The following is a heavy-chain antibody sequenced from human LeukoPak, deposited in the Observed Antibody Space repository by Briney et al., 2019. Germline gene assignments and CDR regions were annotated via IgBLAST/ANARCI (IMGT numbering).Heavy chain of an antibody. CDR3: ARDKEEFTSSYFAF. D-gene: IGHD2-2*01. J-gene: IGHJ4*02. Sequence: PGGSLRLSCAASGFTFSSYSMNWVRQAPGKGLEWVSSISSSSSYIYYADSVKGRFTISRDNAKNSLYLQMNSLRAEDTAVYYCARDKEEFTSSYFAFWGQGSLVTVSS. CDR2: ISSSSSYI. V-gene: IGHV3-21*01. CDR1: GFTFSSYS.